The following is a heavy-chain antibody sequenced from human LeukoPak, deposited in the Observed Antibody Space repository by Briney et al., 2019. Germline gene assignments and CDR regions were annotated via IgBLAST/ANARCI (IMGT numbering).Heavy chain of an antibody. CDR2: IYYSGST. D-gene: IGHD2-2*01. CDR1: GGSISSGGYY. J-gene: IGHJ4*02. V-gene: IGHV4-31*03. Sequence: SETLSFTCTVSGGSISSGGYYWSWIRQHPGKGLEWIGYIYYSGSTYYNPSLKSRVTISVDTSKNQFSLKLSSVTAADTAVYYCARGIRSTVVPAAIWGQGTLVTVSS. CDR3: ARGIRSTVVPAAI.